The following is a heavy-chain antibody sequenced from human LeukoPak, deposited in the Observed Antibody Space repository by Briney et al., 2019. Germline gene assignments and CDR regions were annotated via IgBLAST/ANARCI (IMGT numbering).Heavy chain of an antibody. D-gene: IGHD1-1*01. Sequence: GGSLRLSCAASGFTFSSYAMSWVRQAPGKGLEWVSAISGSGGSTYYADSVKGRFTISRDNSKNTLYLQMNSLRAEDTAVYHCANDRSKLREFDYWGQGTLVTVSS. CDR3: ANDRSKLREFDY. V-gene: IGHV3-23*01. CDR2: ISGSGGST. J-gene: IGHJ4*02. CDR1: GFTFSSYA.